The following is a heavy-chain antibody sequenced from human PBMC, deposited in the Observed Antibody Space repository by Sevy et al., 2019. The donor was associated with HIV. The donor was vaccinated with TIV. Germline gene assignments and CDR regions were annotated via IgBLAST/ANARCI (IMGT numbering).Heavy chain of an antibody. J-gene: IGHJ4*02. V-gene: IGHV3-23*01. CDR2: VTSDGTK. D-gene: IGHD3-16*01. Sequence: GGSLRLSCAASGLTLTTTGMSWVRQAPGKGLEWVAGVTSDGTKYYADSVRDRFTVSRDNSKNTLYLQLNSLGADDTAVFYCAGGDTTMITDLDYWGQGTLVTVSS. CDR1: GLTLTTTG. CDR3: AGGDTTMITDLDY.